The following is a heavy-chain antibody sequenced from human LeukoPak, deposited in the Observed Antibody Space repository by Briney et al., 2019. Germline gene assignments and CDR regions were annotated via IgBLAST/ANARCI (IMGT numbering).Heavy chain of an antibody. V-gene: IGHV4-39*01. D-gene: IGHD3-9*01. CDR2: IYYSGST. CDR3: ARQTGYLVPDY. J-gene: IGHJ4*02. CDR1: GGSISSSSYY. Sequence: SETLSLTCTVSGGSISSSSYYWGWIRQPPGKGLEWIGSIYYSGSTYYNPSLKSRVTISVDTSKNQFSLKLSSVTAADTAVYYCARQTGYLVPDYWGQGTLVTVSS.